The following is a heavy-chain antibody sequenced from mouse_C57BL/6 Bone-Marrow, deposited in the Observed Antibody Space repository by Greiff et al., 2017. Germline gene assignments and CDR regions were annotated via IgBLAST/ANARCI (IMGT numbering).Heavy chain of an antibody. Sequence: VQLQQPGAELVKPGASVKLSCKASGYTFTSSWLHWVKQRPGQGLEWIGMIHPNSGSTNYNEKFKSKATLTVDKSSSTAYMQLSSLTSEDSAVYYCARGRDAYFDYWGQGTTLTVSS. CDR3: ARGRDAYFDY. CDR2: IHPNSGST. J-gene: IGHJ2*01. D-gene: IGHD3-3*01. CDR1: GYTFTSSW. V-gene: IGHV1-64*01.